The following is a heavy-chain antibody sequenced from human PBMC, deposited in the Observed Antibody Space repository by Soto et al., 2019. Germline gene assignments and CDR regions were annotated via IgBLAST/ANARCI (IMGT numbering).Heavy chain of an antibody. V-gene: IGHV4-39*02. CDR2: IYYSGST. J-gene: IGHJ6*02. CDR3: ARDISGIQPGAPSYYYGMDV. Sequence: PSETLSLTCTVSGGSISCNSYYWAWIRQPPGKGLEWIGNIYYSGSTYYNPSLKSRVAISVDTSKNQFSLKLSSVTAADTAVYYCARDISGIQPGAPSYYYGMDVWGQGTTVTVSS. CDR1: GGSISCNSYY. D-gene: IGHD5-18*01.